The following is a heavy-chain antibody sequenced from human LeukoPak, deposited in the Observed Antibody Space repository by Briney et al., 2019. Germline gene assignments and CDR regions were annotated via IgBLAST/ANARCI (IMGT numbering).Heavy chain of an antibody. CDR1: GYSISSGYY. J-gene: IGHJ4*02. CDR3: ARVCSSGRCLDY. Sequence: SETLSLTCTVSGYSISSGYYWAWMRQPPGKGLEWIGSINHSGSTYYNPSLKSRVTVSVDTSKNQVSLRLSSVTAADTAVYYCARVCSSGRCLDYWGQRTLVTVSS. CDR2: INHSGST. D-gene: IGHD2-15*01. V-gene: IGHV4-38-2*02.